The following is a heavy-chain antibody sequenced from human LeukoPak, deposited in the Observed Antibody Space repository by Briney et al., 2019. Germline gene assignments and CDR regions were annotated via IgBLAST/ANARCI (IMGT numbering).Heavy chain of an antibody. Sequence: SETLSLTCTVSGGSISSYYWSWVRQPAGKGLEWIGRIYASGDTNYNPSLKGRVTMTVDTSKNQFSLNLSSVTAADTAVYYCARGRGSSWYYFDSWGQGTLVTVSS. V-gene: IGHV4-4*07. CDR1: GGSISSYY. D-gene: IGHD6-13*01. CDR2: IYASGDT. J-gene: IGHJ4*02. CDR3: ARGRGSSWYYFDS.